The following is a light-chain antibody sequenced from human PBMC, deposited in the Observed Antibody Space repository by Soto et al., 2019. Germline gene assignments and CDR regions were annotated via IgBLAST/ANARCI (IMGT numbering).Light chain of an antibody. V-gene: IGLV2-14*01. CDR3: SSYTSNRFYV. CDR2: EVS. J-gene: IGLJ1*01. CDR1: SSDVGGYNY. Sequence: QSVLTQPASVSGSPGQSITISCTGTSSDVGGYNYVSWYQQHPGKAPKLMISEVSSRPSGVSNRFSGPKSGNTASLTISGLQAEDEADYYCSSYTSNRFYVFGTGTKVTVL.